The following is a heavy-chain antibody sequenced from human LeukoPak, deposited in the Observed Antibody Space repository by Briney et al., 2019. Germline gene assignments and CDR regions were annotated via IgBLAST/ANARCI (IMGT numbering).Heavy chain of an antibody. J-gene: IGHJ4*02. V-gene: IGHV1-46*03. CDR2: INPSGGST. Sequence: ASVKVSCKASGYTFTSYGISWVRQAPGQGLEWMGIINPSGGSTSYAQKFQGRVTMTRDTSTSTVYMYLSSLRSEDTAMYYCARVGTFADYWGQGTLVTVSS. CDR3: ARVGTFADY. CDR1: GYTFTSYG. D-gene: IGHD1-7*01.